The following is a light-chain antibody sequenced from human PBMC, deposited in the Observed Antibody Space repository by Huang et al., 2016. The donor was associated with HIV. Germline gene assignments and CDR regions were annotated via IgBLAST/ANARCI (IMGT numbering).Light chain of an antibody. CDR1: QNIDTL. CDR2: AAA. Sequence: DIQMTQSPSSVSASVGDRVTITCRASQNIDTLLAWYQQKPGKAPQLLISAAASLQSGVPARCSCSRSGADFTLTISSLQPEDFALYYCQQAKSYPITFGGGTKVEIK. CDR3: QQAKSYPIT. J-gene: IGKJ4*01. V-gene: IGKV1-12*01.